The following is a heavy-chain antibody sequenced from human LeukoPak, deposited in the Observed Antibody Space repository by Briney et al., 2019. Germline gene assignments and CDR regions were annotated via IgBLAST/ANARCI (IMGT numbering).Heavy chain of an antibody. CDR3: ARDDCSY. D-gene: IGHD2-21*02. CDR1: GFTFDDYA. V-gene: IGHV3-9*01. J-gene: IGHJ4*02. CDR2: ISWNSGSI. Sequence: PGRSLRLSCAASGFTFDDYAMHWVRQAPGKGLEWVSGISWNSGSIGYADSVKGRFTISRDNAKNSLYLQMNSLRAEDTAVYYCARDDCSYWGQGTLVTVSS.